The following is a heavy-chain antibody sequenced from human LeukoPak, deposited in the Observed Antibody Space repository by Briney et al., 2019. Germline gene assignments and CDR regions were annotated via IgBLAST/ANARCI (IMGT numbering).Heavy chain of an antibody. CDR2: IIYDGSNK. CDR3: AKGDYGGNSHTFDI. Sequence: GRSLRLSCAASGFSFSAFAMHWVRQAPGKGLEWVAVIIYDGSNKYYADSVKGRLTISRDNSKNTLSLQVNSLRSEDTAVYFCAKGDYGGNSHTFDIWGQGTMVTVSS. CDR1: GFSFSAFA. J-gene: IGHJ3*02. V-gene: IGHV3-30*18. D-gene: IGHD4-23*01.